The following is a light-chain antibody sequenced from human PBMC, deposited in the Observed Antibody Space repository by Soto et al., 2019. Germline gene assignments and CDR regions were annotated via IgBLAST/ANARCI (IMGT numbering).Light chain of an antibody. Sequence: QSVLTQPPSASGSPGQSVTISCTGTKNDIGVYDFVSWYQHHPGKAPRLIIYEVVQRPSGVPDRFSGSKSGNTASLTVSGLHAADEAHYFCNSYAGSNTYVFGSGTKLTVL. CDR2: EVV. J-gene: IGLJ1*01. CDR1: KNDIGVYDF. CDR3: NSYAGSNTYV. V-gene: IGLV2-8*01.